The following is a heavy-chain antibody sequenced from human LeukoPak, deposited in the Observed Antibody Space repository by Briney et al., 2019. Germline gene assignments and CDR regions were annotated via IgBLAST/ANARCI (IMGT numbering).Heavy chain of an antibody. CDR3: ARDLYYYDTSRSPYCFDY. D-gene: IGHD3-22*01. CDR1: GFTFSSYS. J-gene: IGHJ4*02. V-gene: IGHV3-21*01. CDR2: ISSSSSYI. Sequence: GGSLRLSCAASGFTFSSYSMNWVRQAPGKGLEWVSSISSSSSYIYYADSVKGRFTISRDNAKNSLYLQMNSLRAEDTAVYYCARDLYYYDTSRSPYCFDYWGQGTLVTVSS.